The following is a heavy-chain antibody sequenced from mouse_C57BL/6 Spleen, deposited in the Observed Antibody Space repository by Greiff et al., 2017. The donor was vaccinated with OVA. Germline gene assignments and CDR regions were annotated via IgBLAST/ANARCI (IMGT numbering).Heavy chain of an antibody. CDR3: ARNDYDGDWFAY. CDR1: GFTFSSYG. CDR2: ISSGGSYT. D-gene: IGHD2-4*01. V-gene: IGHV5-6*01. Sequence: EVQRVESGGDLVKPGGSLKLSCAASGFTFSSYGMSWVRQTPDKRLEWVATISSGGSYTYYPDNVKGRFTISRDNAKNTLYLQMSSLKSEDTAMYYCARNDYDGDWFAYWGQGTLVTVSA. J-gene: IGHJ3*01.